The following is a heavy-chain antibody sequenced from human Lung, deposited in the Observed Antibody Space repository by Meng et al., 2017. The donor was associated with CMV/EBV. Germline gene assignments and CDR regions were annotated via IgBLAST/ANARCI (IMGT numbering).Heavy chain of an antibody. CDR3: ARDNDWGPDY. V-gene: IGHV1-2*02. CDR2: IYPNSGGT. Sequence: SVXVSCKASGYTFTDHYFHWVRQAPGQGLEWMGWIYPNSGGTHYAQKFQGRLTATTDTSISTGYMELSSLGSDDTAVYYCARDNDWGPDYWGQGTLVTVSS. CDR1: GYTFTDHY. J-gene: IGHJ4*02. D-gene: IGHD3-9*01.